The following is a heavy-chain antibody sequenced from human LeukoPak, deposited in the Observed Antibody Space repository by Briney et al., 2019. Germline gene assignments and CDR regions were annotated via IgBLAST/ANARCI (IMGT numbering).Heavy chain of an antibody. CDR3: ARDRAASWGSLGWEYYFDY. J-gene: IGHJ4*02. Sequence: ASVKVCCKASGYTFTSYGMSWVRPAPGQGLGWMGWISAYNGNTNYAQKLQGRVTMTTDTSTSTAYMELRTLRSDDTAVYYCARDRAASWGSLGWEYYFDYWGQGTLVTVSS. CDR2: ISAYNGNT. D-gene: IGHD7-27*01. CDR1: GYTFTSYG. V-gene: IGHV1-18*01.